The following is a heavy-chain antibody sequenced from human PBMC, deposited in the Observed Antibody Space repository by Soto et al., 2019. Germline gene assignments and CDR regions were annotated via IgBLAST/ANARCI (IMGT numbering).Heavy chain of an antibody. V-gene: IGHV3-30-3*01. J-gene: IGHJ3*02. Sequence: PGGSLRLSCAASGFTFSSYAMHWVRQAPGKGLEWVAVISYDGSNKYYADSVKGRFTISRDNSKNTLYLQMNSLRAEDTAVYYCAKTCGYSGYDYDAFDIWGQGTMVTVSS. CDR2: ISYDGSNK. CDR1: GFTFSSYA. D-gene: IGHD5-12*01. CDR3: AKTCGYSGYDYDAFDI.